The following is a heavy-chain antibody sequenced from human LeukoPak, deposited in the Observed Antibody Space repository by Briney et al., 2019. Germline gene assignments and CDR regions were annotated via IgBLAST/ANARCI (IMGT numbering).Heavy chain of an antibody. D-gene: IGHD4-11*01. CDR2: ITSSGSTI. CDR3: ARRISNDY. J-gene: IGHJ4*02. V-gene: IGHV3-11*04. CDR1: GFTVSSNY. Sequence: PGGSLRLSCAASGFTVSSNYMSWVRQAPGKGLEWVSYITSSGSTIYYADSVKGRFTISRDNAKDSLYLQMNSLRVEDTAVYYCARRISNDYWGQGTLVTVSS.